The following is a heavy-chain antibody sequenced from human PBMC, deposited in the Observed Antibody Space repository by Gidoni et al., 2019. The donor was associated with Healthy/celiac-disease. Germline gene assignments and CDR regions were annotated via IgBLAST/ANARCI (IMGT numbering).Heavy chain of an antibody. CDR3: ARELLPEQQLVEGFDY. Sequence: QVQLQESGPGLVKPSGTLSLTCAVSGGSISSSNWWSWVRQPPGKGLEWIGDIYHSGSTNYTPSLKSRVTISVDKSKNQFSLKLSSVTAADTAVYYCARELLPEQQLVEGFDYWGQGTLVTVSS. J-gene: IGHJ4*02. D-gene: IGHD6-13*01. CDR2: IYHSGST. CDR1: GGSISSSNW. V-gene: IGHV4-4*02.